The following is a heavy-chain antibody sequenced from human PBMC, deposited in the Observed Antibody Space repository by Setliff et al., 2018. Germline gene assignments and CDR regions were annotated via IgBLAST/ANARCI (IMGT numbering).Heavy chain of an antibody. V-gene: IGHV4-61*09. CDR1: GASISSGSNY. Sequence: PSETLSLTCSVSGASISSGSNYWSWIRQPAGKGVEWIGHILSSGGTNYNPSLKNRVSISLDTFKNQFPLNLNSVTAADTAVYFCARDTPHDPVSSTWYRNWFDPWGQGILVTVSS. D-gene: IGHD6-13*01. J-gene: IGHJ5*02. CDR2: ILSSGGT. CDR3: ARDTPHDPVSSTWYRNWFDP.